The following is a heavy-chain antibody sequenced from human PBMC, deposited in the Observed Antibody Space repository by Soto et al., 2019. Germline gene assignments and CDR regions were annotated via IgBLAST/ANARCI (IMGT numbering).Heavy chain of an antibody. CDR1: GYTFSSYG. Sequence: QVQLVQSGAEVKKPGASVKVSCKASGYTFSSYGISWVRQAPGQGLEWVGWMSAFTGKADYAQIFQDRVTMTTDTSTSTAYMELRSLRSDDTAVYYCARDPRYYGSGYYYSDSWGQGTLVTVSS. CDR3: ARDPRYYGSGYYYSDS. D-gene: IGHD3-10*01. V-gene: IGHV1-18*04. J-gene: IGHJ1*01. CDR2: MSAFTGKA.